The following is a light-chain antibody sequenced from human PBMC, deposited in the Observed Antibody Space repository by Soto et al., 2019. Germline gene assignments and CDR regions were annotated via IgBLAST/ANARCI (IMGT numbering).Light chain of an antibody. CDR2: GAS. J-gene: IGKJ4*01. CDR3: QQYDACPLT. CDR1: QSVNIH. V-gene: IGKV3D-15*01. Sequence: EIVMTQSPATLSVSPGERATLSCRASQSVNIHLAWYQQKPGQAPRLLIYGASARATGIPAKFSGSGSGTDFTLTISRLEPEDFAVYYCQQYDACPLTFGGGTKVDI.